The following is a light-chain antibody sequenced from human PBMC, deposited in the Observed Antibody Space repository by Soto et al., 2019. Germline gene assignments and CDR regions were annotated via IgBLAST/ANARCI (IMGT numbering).Light chain of an antibody. J-gene: IGLJ2*01. CDR2: DVS. V-gene: IGLV2-14*01. CDR3: SSYTSSSTVV. Sequence: HSALTQPASVSGSPGQSITISGTGTSSDVGGYNYVSWYQQHPGKAPKLMIYDVSNRPSGVSNLFSGSKSGNTASLTISGLQAEDEDYYYCSSYTSSSTVVFGGGTKLTVL. CDR1: SSDVGGYNY.